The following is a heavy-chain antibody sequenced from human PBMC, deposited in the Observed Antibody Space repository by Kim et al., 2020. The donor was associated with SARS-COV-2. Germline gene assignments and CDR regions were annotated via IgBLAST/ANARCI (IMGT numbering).Heavy chain of an antibody. D-gene: IGHD3-16*02. CDR3: ARDARIDYYYYGMDV. V-gene: IGHV1-69*04. Sequence: QKFQGRVTITADKSTSTAYMELSSLRSEDTAVYYCARDARIDYYYYGMDVWGQGTTVTVSS. J-gene: IGHJ6*02.